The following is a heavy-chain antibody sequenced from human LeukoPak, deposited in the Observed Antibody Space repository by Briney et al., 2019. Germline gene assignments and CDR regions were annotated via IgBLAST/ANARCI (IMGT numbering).Heavy chain of an antibody. J-gene: IGHJ4*02. V-gene: IGHV3-48*01. CDR2: ISSSSSTI. CDR3: ARDDYGDY. CDR1: GGSFSGYY. D-gene: IGHD4-17*01. Sequence: PSETLSLTCAVYGGSFSGYYWSWVRQAPGKGLEWVSYISSSSSTIYYADSVKGRFTISRDNAKNSLYLQMNSLRAEDTAVYYCARDDYGDYWGQGTLVTVSS.